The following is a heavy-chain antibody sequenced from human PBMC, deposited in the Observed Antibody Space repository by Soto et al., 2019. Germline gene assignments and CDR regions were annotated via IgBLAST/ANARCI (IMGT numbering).Heavy chain of an antibody. CDR2: IKSKTDGGTT. J-gene: IGHJ4*02. CDR1: GFTFSNAW. D-gene: IGHD2-15*01. V-gene: IGHV3-15*01. Sequence: EVQLVESGGGLVKPGGSLRLSCAASGFTFSNAWMSWVRQAPGKGLEWVGRIKSKTDGGTTDYAAPVKGRFTISRDDSKNTLYLQMNSLKTEDTAVYYCTTVPRLTIVVVVAATPGAGYWGQGTLVTVSS. CDR3: TTVPRLTIVVVVAATPGAGY.